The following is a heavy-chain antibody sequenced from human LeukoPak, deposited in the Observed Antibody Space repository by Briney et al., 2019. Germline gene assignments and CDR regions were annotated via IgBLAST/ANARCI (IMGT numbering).Heavy chain of an antibody. D-gene: IGHD3-9*01. CDR1: GRTFSIYG. CDR2: IIPIFGTA. V-gene: IGHV1-69*01. CDR3: ARRHNYYDILTGYSLPSGWFDP. Sequence: ASVTLSFKASGRTFSIYGISWVRHPPGQGLEWMGGIIPIFGTANYAQKFQGRVTITADESTSTAYMELSSLRSEDTAVYYCARRHNYYDILTGYSLPSGWFDPWGQGTLVTVSS. J-gene: IGHJ5*02.